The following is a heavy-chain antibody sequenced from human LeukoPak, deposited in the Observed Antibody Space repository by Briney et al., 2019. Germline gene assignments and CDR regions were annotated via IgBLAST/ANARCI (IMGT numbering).Heavy chain of an antibody. Sequence: PGGSLRLSCAASGFTFSSYTMNWVRQAPGKGLEWVSYISSSSSTIYYSDSVKGRFTISRDNAKNSLYLQMNSLRAEDTAVYYCARDYSGSSLDYWGQGTLVTVSS. CDR3: ARDYSGSSLDY. CDR2: ISSSSSTI. D-gene: IGHD1-26*01. J-gene: IGHJ4*02. CDR1: GFTFSSYT. V-gene: IGHV3-48*01.